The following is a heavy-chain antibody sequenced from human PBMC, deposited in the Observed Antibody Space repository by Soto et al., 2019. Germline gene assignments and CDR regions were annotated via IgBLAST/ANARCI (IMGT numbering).Heavy chain of an antibody. CDR2: ISYDGSNK. J-gene: IGHJ4*02. CDR3: ARENEWEYPDY. V-gene: IGHV3-30-3*01. CDR1: GFTFSSYA. D-gene: IGHD1-26*01. Sequence: QAQLVESGGGVVQPGRSLRLSRAASGFTFSSYAMHWVRQAPGKGLEWVAVISYDGSNKYYADSVKGRFTISRDNSKNTLYLQMNSLRAEDTAVYSCARENEWEYPDYWGQGTLVTVSS.